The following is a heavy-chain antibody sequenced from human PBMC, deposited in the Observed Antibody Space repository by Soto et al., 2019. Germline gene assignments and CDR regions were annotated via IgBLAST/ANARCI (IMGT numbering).Heavy chain of an antibody. Sequence: QVQLQESGPGLVKPSETLSITCTVSGGSVSSKNYYWSWIRHSPGKGLEWIGYISYSGSTNYSPSLESRVTISVDTSKNQFSLRLSAVIAADTAVYYCARVDAVTPSYFHGMDVWGQGTTVVVSS. CDR3: ARVDAVTPSYFHGMDV. D-gene: IGHD4-4*01. CDR2: ISYSGST. CDR1: GGSVSSKNYY. J-gene: IGHJ6*02. V-gene: IGHV4-61*01.